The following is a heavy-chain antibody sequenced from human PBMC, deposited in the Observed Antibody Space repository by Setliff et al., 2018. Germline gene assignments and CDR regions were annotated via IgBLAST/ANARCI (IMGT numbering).Heavy chain of an antibody. CDR1: GGSVSNSGFF. V-gene: IGHV4-39*01. D-gene: IGHD3-3*02. CDR2: IYDSGSS. CDR3: GRGFSRIEGWGNWFDP. J-gene: IGHJ5*02. Sequence: LSLTCTVSGGSVSNSGFFWGWLRQAPGKGLEWIGNIYDSGSSNYNASLKSRLLITRDPSKNQTSLKLSSVTASDTAVYYCGRGFSRIEGWGNWFDPWGQGILVTVSS.